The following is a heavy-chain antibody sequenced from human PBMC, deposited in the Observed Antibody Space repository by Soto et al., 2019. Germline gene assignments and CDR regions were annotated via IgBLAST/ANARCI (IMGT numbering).Heavy chain of an antibody. CDR2: INHCGGT. J-gene: IGHJ6*02. CDR1: GGSFSGYY. D-gene: IGHD3-3*02. Sequence: QVQLQQWGAGLLKPSETLSLTCAVYGGSFSGYYWTWIRQAPGKGLEWIGEINHCGGTNYNSFLKSRVTISVDTSKNQFSLILYSVTAADTAVYYCARDRQYYQFWSGCQNEGPCAMDVWGQGTTVTVSS. CDR3: ARDRQYYQFWSGCQNEGPCAMDV. V-gene: IGHV4-34*02.